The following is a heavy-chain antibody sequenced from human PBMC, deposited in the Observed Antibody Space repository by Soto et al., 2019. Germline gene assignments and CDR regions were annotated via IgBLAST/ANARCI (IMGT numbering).Heavy chain of an antibody. CDR1: GYSFTSYW. V-gene: IGHV5-10-1*01. Sequence: GASLKISSKGSGYSFTSYWISWVRQMPGKGLEWMGRIDPSDSYTNYSPSFQGHVTISADKSISTAYLQWSSLKASDPAMYYCARRKIAAAGTPWGYGMDVWGQGTTVTVSS. CDR3: ARRKIAAAGTPWGYGMDV. J-gene: IGHJ6*02. D-gene: IGHD6-13*01. CDR2: IDPSDSYT.